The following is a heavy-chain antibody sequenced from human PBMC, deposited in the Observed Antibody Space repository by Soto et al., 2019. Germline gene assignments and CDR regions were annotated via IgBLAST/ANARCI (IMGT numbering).Heavy chain of an antibody. CDR3: ARDRGVPAVTITSPDS. CDR2: IDPSSGGT. V-gene: IGHV1-2*02. D-gene: IGHD2-2*01. CDR1: GYTFTGYY. Sequence: QVQLVQSGAEVKRPGASVKVSCKASGYTFTGYYIHWVRQAPGQGPEWMGWIDPSSGGTNFAQKFQGRVTITRDTSISTAYMELSRLRSDDAAVYYCARDRGVPAVTITSPDSWGQGTLVTVSS. J-gene: IGHJ4*02.